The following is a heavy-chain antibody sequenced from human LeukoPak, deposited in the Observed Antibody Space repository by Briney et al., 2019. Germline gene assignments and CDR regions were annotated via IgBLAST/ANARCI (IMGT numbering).Heavy chain of an antibody. CDR3: ARTYNWNQYYFYY. D-gene: IGHD1-20*01. CDR2: IHPGDSDT. Sequence: GESLKISCKGSGYSFTSYWIGWERQMPGEGLEWMGIIHPGDSDTRYSPSFQGQVTISVDKSISTAYLQWSSLKASDTAMYYCARTYNWNQYYFYYWGQGTLVTVSS. V-gene: IGHV5-51*01. CDR1: GYSFTSYW. J-gene: IGHJ4*02.